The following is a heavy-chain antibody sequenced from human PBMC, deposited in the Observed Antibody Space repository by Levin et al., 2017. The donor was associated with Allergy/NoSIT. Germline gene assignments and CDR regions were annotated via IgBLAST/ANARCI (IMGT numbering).Heavy chain of an antibody. D-gene: IGHD6-13*01. CDR2: INHSGST. J-gene: IGHJ3*02. V-gene: IGHV4-34*01. CDR3: AREAASSSWYGDAFDI. CDR1: GGSFSGYY. Sequence: SETLSLTCAVYGGSFSGYYWSWIRQPPGKGLEWIGEINHSGSTNYNPSLKSRVTISVDTSKNQFSLKLSSVTAADTAVYYWAREAASSSWYGDAFDIWGQGTMVTVSS.